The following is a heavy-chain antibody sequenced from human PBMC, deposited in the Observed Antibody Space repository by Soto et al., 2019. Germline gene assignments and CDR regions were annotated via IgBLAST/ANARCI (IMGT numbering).Heavy chain of an antibody. V-gene: IGHV4-34*01. J-gene: IGHJ4*02. Sequence: QVQLQPWGAGLLKPSETLSLTCAVYVGSFSGYYWTWIRKPPGKGLGWIGEINHSGSINYNPSLKSRVTISVDTSKNHFSLYLSSVTAADTAVYYCARGRVAAGRPHSDYCDFWGQGTLVTVSS. D-gene: IGHD6-13*01. CDR3: ARGRVAAGRPHSDYCDF. CDR2: INHSGSI. CDR1: VGSFSGYY.